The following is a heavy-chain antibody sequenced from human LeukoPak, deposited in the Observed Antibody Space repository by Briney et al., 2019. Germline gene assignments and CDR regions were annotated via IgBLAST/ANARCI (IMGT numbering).Heavy chain of an antibody. V-gene: IGHV1-69*04. CDR3: ASFSDTAMVDY. CDR1: GGTFSSYA. J-gene: IGHJ4*02. Sequence: ASVKVSCKASGGTFSSYAISWVRQAPGQGLEWMGRIIPILGIANYAQKFQGRVTITADKSTSTAYMELSSLRSEDTAVYYCASFSDTAMVDYWGQGTLVTVSS. D-gene: IGHD5-18*01. CDR2: IIPILGIA.